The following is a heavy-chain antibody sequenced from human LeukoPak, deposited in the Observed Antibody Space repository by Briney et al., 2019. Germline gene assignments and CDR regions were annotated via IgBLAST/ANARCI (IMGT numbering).Heavy chain of an antibody. CDR3: AKDPYYYDSSGYYFHY. CDR2: ISYDGSNK. Sequence: PGGSLRLSCAATGFTFSSYGMHWVRQAPGKGLEWVAVISYDGSNKYYADSVKGRFTISRDNSKNTLYLQMNSLRAEDTAVYYCAKDPYYYDSSGYYFHYWGQGTLVTVSS. J-gene: IGHJ4*02. V-gene: IGHV3-30*18. CDR1: GFTFSSYG. D-gene: IGHD3-22*01.